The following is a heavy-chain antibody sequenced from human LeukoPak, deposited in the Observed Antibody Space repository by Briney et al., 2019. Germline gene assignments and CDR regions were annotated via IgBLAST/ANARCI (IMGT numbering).Heavy chain of an antibody. CDR2: FNHSGST. V-gene: IGHV4-34*01. J-gene: IGHJ6*03. D-gene: IGHD3-9*01. Sequence: PSETLPLTCAVYGGSFSGYSWTWIRQPPGKGLEWIGEFNHSGSTNYNPSLKSRVTISVHTSKNQFSLKLSSVTAADTAVYYCARAPDILTGLTDYYYYYMDVWGKGTTVTISS. CDR3: ARAPDILTGLTDYYYYYMDV. CDR1: GGSFSGYS.